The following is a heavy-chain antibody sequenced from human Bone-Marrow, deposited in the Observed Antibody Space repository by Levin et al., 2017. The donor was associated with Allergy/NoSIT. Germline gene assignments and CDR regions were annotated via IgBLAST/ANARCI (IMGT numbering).Heavy chain of an antibody. V-gene: IGHV1-8*01. CDR1: GYTFTSYD. CDR2: MNPNSGNT. Sequence: ASVKVSCKASGYTFTSYDINWVRQATGQGLEWMGWMNPNSGNTGYAQKFQGRVTMTRNTSISTAYMELSSLRSEDTAVYYCARARRVAGTYWFDPWGQGTLVTVSS. CDR3: ARARRVAGTYWFDP. J-gene: IGHJ5*02. D-gene: IGHD6-19*01.